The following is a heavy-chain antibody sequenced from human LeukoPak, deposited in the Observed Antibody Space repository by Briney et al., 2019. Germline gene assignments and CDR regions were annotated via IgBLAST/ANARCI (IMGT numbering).Heavy chain of an antibody. CDR2: ISSSETYI. Sequence: GGSLRLSCAASGFIFSSYSMNWVRQAPGKGLEWVSSISSSETYIYYADSAKGRFTISRDNGKNSLYLQMNSLRAEDTAVYYCARDLGVSKHRYFDLWGRGTLVTVSS. V-gene: IGHV3-21*01. CDR1: GFIFSSYS. CDR3: ARDLGVSKHRYFDL. J-gene: IGHJ2*01. D-gene: IGHD2-8*01.